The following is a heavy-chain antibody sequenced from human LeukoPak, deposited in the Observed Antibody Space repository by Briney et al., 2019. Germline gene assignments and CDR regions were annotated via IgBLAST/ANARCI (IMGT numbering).Heavy chain of an antibody. CDR2: INHSGST. Sequence: IPSETLSLTCAVYGGSFSGYYWSWIRQPPGKGLEWIGEINHSGSTNYNPSLKSRVTISVDTSKNQFSLKLSSVTAADTAVYYCALRTGYDYVWGSYRPLNDDWGQGTLVTVSS. CDR1: GGSFSGYY. D-gene: IGHD3-16*02. V-gene: IGHV4-34*01. CDR3: ALRTGYDYVWGSYRPLNDD. J-gene: IGHJ4*02.